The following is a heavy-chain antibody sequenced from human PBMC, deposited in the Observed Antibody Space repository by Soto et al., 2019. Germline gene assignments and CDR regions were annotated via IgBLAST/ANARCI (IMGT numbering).Heavy chain of an antibody. CDR3: AKTYYDFWSGDAFDI. Sequence: GGSLRLSCAASGFTFSSYGMHWVRQAPGKGLEWVAVISYVGSFNSFADSVKGRFTISRDIFKNTLYLQMNSLRAEDTAVYYCAKTYYDFWSGDAFDIWGQGTMVTVSS. D-gene: IGHD3-3*01. J-gene: IGHJ3*02. CDR2: ISYVGSFN. V-gene: IGHV3-30*18. CDR1: GFTFSSYG.